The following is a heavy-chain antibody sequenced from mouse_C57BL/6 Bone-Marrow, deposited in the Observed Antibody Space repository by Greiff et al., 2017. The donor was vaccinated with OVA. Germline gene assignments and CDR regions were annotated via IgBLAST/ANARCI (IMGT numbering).Heavy chain of an antibody. CDR1: GFSLTSYA. Sequence: VKVEESGPGLVAPSQSLSITCTVSGFSLTSYAISWVRQPPGKGLEWLGVIWTGGGTNYNSALKSRLSISKDNSKSQVFLKMNSLQTDDTARYYCARNEDYYGSRRASIAYWGQGTLVTVSA. V-gene: IGHV2-9-1*01. J-gene: IGHJ3*01. D-gene: IGHD1-1*01. CDR2: IWTGGGT. CDR3: ARNEDYYGSRRASIAY.